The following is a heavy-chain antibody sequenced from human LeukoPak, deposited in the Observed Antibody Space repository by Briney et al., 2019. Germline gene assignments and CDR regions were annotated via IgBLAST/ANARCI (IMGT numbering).Heavy chain of an antibody. CDR3: ARGDSGYSSGWYKGY. V-gene: IGHV1-2*02. CDR1: GYTFTGYY. D-gene: IGHD6-19*01. J-gene: IGHJ4*02. CDR2: INPNSGGT. Sequence: APVKVSCKASGYTFTGYYMHWVRQAPGQGLGWVGWINPNSGGTNYAQKFQGRVTMTRDTSISTAYMELSRLRSDDTAVYYCARGDSGYSSGWYKGYWGQGTLVTVSS.